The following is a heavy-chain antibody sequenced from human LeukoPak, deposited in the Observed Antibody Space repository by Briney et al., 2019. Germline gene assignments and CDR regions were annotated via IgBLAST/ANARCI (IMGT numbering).Heavy chain of an antibody. Sequence: GESLKISCKGSGYSFTSYWIGWVRQMPGKGLEWMGIIYPGDSDTRYSPSFQGQVTISADKSISTAYLQWSSLKASDTAMYYCARHSLEGDYPAGDAFDIWGQGTMVTVSS. CDR1: GYSFTSYW. J-gene: IGHJ3*02. D-gene: IGHD4-17*01. V-gene: IGHV5-51*01. CDR2: IYPGDSDT. CDR3: ARHSLEGDYPAGDAFDI.